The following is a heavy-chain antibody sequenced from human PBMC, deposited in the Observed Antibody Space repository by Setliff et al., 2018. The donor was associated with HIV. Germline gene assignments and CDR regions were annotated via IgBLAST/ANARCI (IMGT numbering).Heavy chain of an antibody. D-gene: IGHD1-1*01. J-gene: IGHJ6*02. CDR3: ARDRGYNYLNYYYGMDV. V-gene: IGHV4-30-2*01. Sequence: KASETLSLTCAVSGGSISSGGYSWSWIRQPPGKGLEWIGYIYHSGSTYYNPSLQSRVTISVDRSKNQFSLKVTSVTAADTAVYYCARDRGYNYLNYYYGMDVWGQGAAVTVSS. CDR1: GGSISSGGYS. CDR2: IYHSGST.